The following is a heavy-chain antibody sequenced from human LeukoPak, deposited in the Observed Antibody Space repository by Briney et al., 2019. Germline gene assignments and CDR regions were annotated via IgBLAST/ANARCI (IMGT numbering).Heavy chain of an antibody. D-gene: IGHD3-10*01. CDR3: ASDSEWFEAFQYYFAY. CDR1: GFAFSNYA. Sequence: GGSLRLSCAASGFAFSNYAIHWLRQAPGKGLEWVAFISYDGSNKRYADSVRGRFTISRDNSKDTLYLQMNGLGIEDTAVYYRASDSEWFEAFQYYFAYWGQGTLVTVSS. J-gene: IGHJ4*02. V-gene: IGHV3-30*04. CDR2: ISYDGSNK.